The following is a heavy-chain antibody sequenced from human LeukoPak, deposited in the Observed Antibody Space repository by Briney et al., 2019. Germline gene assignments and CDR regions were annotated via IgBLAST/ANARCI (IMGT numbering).Heavy chain of an antibody. CDR2: IYYSGST. Sequence: SETLSLTCTVSGGSISSDDYYWSWIRQPPGKGLEWIGYIYYSGSTYYNPSLKSRVTISVDTSKNQFSLKLSSVTAADTAVYYCASRDILTGYGHWGQGTLVTVSS. J-gene: IGHJ1*01. V-gene: IGHV4-30-4*01. CDR1: GGSISSDDYY. CDR3: ASRDILTGYGH. D-gene: IGHD3-9*01.